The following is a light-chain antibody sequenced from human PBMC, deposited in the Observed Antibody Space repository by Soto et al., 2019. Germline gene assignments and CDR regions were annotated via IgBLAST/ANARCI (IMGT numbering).Light chain of an antibody. CDR3: QQFDSSPRFALT. V-gene: IGKV3-20*01. CDR2: GAS. Sequence: EIVLTQSPGTLSLSPGERATLSCRASQSVSISYLAWYQQRPGQAPRLLIYGASGRATGIPDRFSGSGSGTDCTLTINRLEHEDLAVYYCQQFDSSPRFALTFGGGTKVEIK. J-gene: IGKJ4*01. CDR1: QSVSISY.